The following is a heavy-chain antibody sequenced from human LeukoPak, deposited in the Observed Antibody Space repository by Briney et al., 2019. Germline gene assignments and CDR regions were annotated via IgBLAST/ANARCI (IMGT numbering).Heavy chain of an antibody. Sequence: QPGGSLRLSCAASGFTFNGYNTNWVRQAPGKGLEWISYISISSGTVYYADSVKGRFSIARDNAMNSLDLQMNSLRAEDTAVYYCARGWPVAAAMDVWGQGTTVTVSS. CDR2: ISISSGTV. J-gene: IGHJ6*02. CDR1: GFTFNGYN. V-gene: IGHV3-48*04. CDR3: ARGWPVAAAMDV. D-gene: IGHD6-13*01.